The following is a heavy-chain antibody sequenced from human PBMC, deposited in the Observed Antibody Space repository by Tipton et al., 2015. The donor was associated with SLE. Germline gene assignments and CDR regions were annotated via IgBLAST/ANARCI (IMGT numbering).Heavy chain of an antibody. D-gene: IGHD2-2*01. Sequence: QVQLVQSGAEVKKPGASVKVSCKASGYTFTGYYMHWVRQAPGQGLEWMGWINPNSGGTNYAQKFQGWVTMTRDTSISTAYMELSRLRSDDTAVYYCAREGVVVPAAIRYYYYMDVWGKGTTVTVSS. J-gene: IGHJ6*03. CDR3: AREGVVVPAAIRYYYYMDV. CDR1: GYTFTGYY. V-gene: IGHV1-2*04. CDR2: INPNSGGT.